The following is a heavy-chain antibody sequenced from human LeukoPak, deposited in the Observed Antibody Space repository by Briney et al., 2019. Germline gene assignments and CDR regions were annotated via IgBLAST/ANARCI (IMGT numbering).Heavy chain of an antibody. CDR1: GYTFTSYD. CDR3: ARGDGGAYENVFDI. Sequence: ASVKVSCKASGYTFTSYDINWVRQATGQGLEWMGWMNPNSGNTGYAQKFQGRVTITRNTSISTAYMELSSLRSEDTAVYYCARGDGGAYENVFDIGGQGKMVTVFS. D-gene: IGHD5-12*01. CDR2: MNPNSGNT. V-gene: IGHV1-8*03. J-gene: IGHJ3*02.